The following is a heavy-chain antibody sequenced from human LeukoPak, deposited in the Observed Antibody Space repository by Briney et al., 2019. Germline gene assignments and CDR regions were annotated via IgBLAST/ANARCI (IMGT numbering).Heavy chain of an antibody. D-gene: IGHD2-15*01. CDR3: ARSSSGVYIQ. CDR2: ISGDGSSI. Sequence: GGSLRLSCVATGFTFSNYYMHWVRQVPGKGPVWVSRISGDGSSILYADSVKGRFTISRDNAKNSLYVQMNSLRADDSAVYYCARSSSGVYIQWGQGTLVTVSS. V-gene: IGHV3-74*01. J-gene: IGHJ4*02. CDR1: GFTFSNYY.